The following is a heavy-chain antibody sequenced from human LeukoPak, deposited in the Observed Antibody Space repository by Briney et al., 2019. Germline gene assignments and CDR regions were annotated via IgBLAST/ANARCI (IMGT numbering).Heavy chain of an antibody. D-gene: IGHD3-22*01. CDR1: GFTFSRYG. Sequence: PGRSLRLSCAASGFTFSRYGMYWVRQAPGKGLEWVAVISFDGSNKFYGDSVKGRFIISRDNSKNTLYLQMNSLRAEDTAVYYCAKGGHYYYDSSAYVDYWGQGTLVTVSS. V-gene: IGHV3-30*18. CDR3: AKGGHYYYDSSAYVDY. CDR2: ISFDGSNK. J-gene: IGHJ4*02.